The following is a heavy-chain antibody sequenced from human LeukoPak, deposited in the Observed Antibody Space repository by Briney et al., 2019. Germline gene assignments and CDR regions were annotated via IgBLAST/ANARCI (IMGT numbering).Heavy chain of an antibody. V-gene: IGHV4-38-2*01. CDR3: AVGLHSGQFAFDI. CDR1: GYSISRGSY. Sequence: PSETLSLTCAVSGYSISRGSYWGWIRQPPGKGLEWMGSVYHSGSAYYNPSLKSRVTISVDTSKNQFFLKLTSVTAADTAVYYCAVGLHSGQFAFDIWGQRTMVTVSS. CDR2: VYHSGSA. J-gene: IGHJ3*02. D-gene: IGHD5-24*01.